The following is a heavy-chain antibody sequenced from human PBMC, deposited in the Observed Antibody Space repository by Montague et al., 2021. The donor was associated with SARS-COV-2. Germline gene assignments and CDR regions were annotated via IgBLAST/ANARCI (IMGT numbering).Heavy chain of an antibody. V-gene: IGHV4-34*01. CDR3: ARGSGWMGNAFDI. D-gene: IGHD6-19*01. Sequence: SETLSLTCAVYGGSFSGFYWGWIRQPPGKGLEWIGEINHSGSTNYKPSRSGRVTISVDTSKNQFSLKLSSVTAADTAVYYCARGSGWMGNAFDIWGQGTMVTVSS. CDR1: GGSFSGFY. CDR2: INHSGST. J-gene: IGHJ3*02.